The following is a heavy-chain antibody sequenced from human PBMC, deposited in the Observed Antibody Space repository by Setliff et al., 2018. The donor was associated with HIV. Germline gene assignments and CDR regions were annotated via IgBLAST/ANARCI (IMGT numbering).Heavy chain of an antibody. CDR2: INHSGST. J-gene: IGHJ4*02. CDR3: ARSLDSDFLYYFDY. CDR1: GFTFSSSS. V-gene: IGHV4-34*01. Sequence: KPSETLSLTCTASGFTFSSSSMNWIRQPPGKGLEWIGEINHSGSTKFNPSLKSRVTISVDTSKNQFSLKMTSVTAADTAVYYCARSLDSDFLYYFDYWGQGTLVTVSS. D-gene: IGHD3-10*01.